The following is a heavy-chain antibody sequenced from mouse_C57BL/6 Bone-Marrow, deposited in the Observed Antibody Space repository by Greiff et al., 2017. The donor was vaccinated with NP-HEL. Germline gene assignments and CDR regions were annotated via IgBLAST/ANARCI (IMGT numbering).Heavy chain of an antibody. V-gene: IGHV1-19*01. CDR1: GYTFTDYY. Sequence: EVQLQQSGPVLVKPGASVKMSCKASGYTFTDYYMNWVKQSHGKSLEWIGVINPYNGGTSYNQKFKGKATLTVDKSSSTAYMELNSLTSEDSAVYYCANYYYGSSPYWYFDVWGTGTTVTVSS. J-gene: IGHJ1*03. D-gene: IGHD1-1*01. CDR2: INPYNGGT. CDR3: ANYYYGSSPYWYFDV.